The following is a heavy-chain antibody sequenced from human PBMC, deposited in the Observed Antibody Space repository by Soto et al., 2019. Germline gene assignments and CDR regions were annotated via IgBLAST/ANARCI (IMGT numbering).Heavy chain of an antibody. D-gene: IGHD6-19*01. CDR2: ISGSGGST. V-gene: IGHV3-23*01. CDR1: GVTFISYA. CDR3: AQDPEAVAGNWFYP. Sequence: EVQLLESGGGLVQPGGSLRLSCAGSGVTFISYAMSWVRQAPEKGLEWVSAISGSGGSTYYADSAKGRFTIYRDHSNNTLYRHMDSLRADDTAVSYCAQDPEAVAGNWFYPWGQGTLVTVSS. J-gene: IGHJ5*02.